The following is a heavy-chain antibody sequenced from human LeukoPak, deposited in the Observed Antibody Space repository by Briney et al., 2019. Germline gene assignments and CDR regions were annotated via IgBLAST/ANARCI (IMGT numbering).Heavy chain of an antibody. CDR1: GYTFTGYY. V-gene: IGHV1-2*02. J-gene: IGHJ4*02. D-gene: IGHD6-13*01. CDR3: AKGFSSWYLFDY. Sequence: ASVKVSCKASGYTFTGYYMHWVQQAPGQGLEWMGWINPNSGGTNYAQKFQGRVTMTRDTSISTAYMELSRLRSDDTAVYYCAKGFSSWYLFDYWGQGTLVTVSS. CDR2: INPNSGGT.